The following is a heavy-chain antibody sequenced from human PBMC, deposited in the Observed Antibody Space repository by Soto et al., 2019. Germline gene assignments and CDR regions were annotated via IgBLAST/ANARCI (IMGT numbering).Heavy chain of an antibody. Sequence: QVQMVQSGPEVKMPGASVKVSCKTSGYTFTAYGLAWLRQAPGQRPEGMGWVSTNDDRTNYARKFQGRVTMTTDRSTTTTSMELRSLGTDDTDVYYCARELNTESSAYYSFAFWGQGTLVTVSS. CDR1: GYTFTAYG. D-gene: IGHD3-22*01. V-gene: IGHV1-18*01. J-gene: IGHJ4*02. CDR2: VSTNDDRT. CDR3: ARELNTESSAYYSFAF.